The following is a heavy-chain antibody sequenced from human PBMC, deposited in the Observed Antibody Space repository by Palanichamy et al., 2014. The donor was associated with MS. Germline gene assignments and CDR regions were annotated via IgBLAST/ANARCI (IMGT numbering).Heavy chain of an antibody. CDR2: IRYDGSNK. CDR3: AKVNYYDMGDAFDI. V-gene: IGHV3-30*02. J-gene: IGHJ3*02. CDR1: GFTFSSYG. Sequence: QVQLAESGGGVVQPGGSLRLSCAASGFTFSSYGMHWVRQAPGKGLEWVAFIRYDGSNKLYADSVKGRFTISRDNSKNTLYLQMNSLRAEDTALYYCAKVNYYDMGDAFDIWGQGTMVTVS. D-gene: IGHD3-22*01.